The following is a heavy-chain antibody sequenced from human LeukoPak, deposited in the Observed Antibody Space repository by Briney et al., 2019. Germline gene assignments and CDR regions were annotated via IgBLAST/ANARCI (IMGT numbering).Heavy chain of an antibody. J-gene: IGHJ6*03. CDR3: AKGVGGYCSSTSCYVDYYYYYMDV. D-gene: IGHD2-2*01. CDR1: GFTFSSYA. V-gene: IGHV3-23*01. CDR2: ISGSGGST. Sequence: GGSLRLSCAASGFTFSSYAMSWVRQAPGKGLEWVSAISGSGGSTYYADSVKGRFTISRDNSKNTLYLQMNSLRAEDTAVYYCAKGVGGYCSSTSCYVDYYYYYMDVWGKGTTVTVSS.